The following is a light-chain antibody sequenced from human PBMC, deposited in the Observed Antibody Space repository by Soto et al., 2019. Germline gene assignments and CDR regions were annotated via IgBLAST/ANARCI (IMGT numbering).Light chain of an antibody. V-gene: IGLV2-14*01. J-gene: IGLJ2*01. Sequence: QSVLTQPASVSGSLGQSITISCTGSSSDIGGYKHVSWYQQHPGKAPKLMIYEVSNRPSGVSNRLSASKSGNTASLTISGLQAEDEAEYYCSSYTSSSNTHVIFGGGTQLTVL. CDR3: SSYTSSSNTHVI. CDR2: EVS. CDR1: SSDIGGYKH.